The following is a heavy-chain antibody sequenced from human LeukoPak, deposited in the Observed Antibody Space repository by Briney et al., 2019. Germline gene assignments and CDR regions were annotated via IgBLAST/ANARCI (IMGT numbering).Heavy chain of an antibody. J-gene: IGHJ6*03. V-gene: IGHV1-8*03. D-gene: IGHD2-2*01. CDR2: MNPNSGNT. CDR1: GYTFTSYD. Sequence: ASVKVSCKASGYTFTSYDINWVRQATGQGLEWMGWMNPNSGNTGYAQKFQGRVTITRNTSISTAYMELSSLRSEDTAVYYCARAISPHQGNYYYYMDVWGKGTTVTVSS. CDR3: ARAISPHQGNYYYYMDV.